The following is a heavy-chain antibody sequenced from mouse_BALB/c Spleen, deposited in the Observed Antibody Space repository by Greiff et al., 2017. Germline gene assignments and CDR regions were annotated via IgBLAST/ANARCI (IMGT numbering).Heavy chain of an antibody. V-gene: IGHV6-6*02. CDR2: IRLKSNNYAT. J-gene: IGHJ3*01. Sequence: DVQLQESGGGLVQPGGSMKLSCVASGFTFSNYWMNWVRQSPEKGLEWVAEIRLKSNNYATHYAESVKGRFTISRDDSKSSVYLQMNNLRAEDTGIYYCTRTAYYGWGQGTLVTVSA. CDR3: TRTAYYG. D-gene: IGHD1-1*01. CDR1: GFTFSNYW.